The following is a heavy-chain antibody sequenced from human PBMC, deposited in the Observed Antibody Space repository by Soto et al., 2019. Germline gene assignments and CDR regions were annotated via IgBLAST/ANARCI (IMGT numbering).Heavy chain of an antibody. V-gene: IGHV2-5*01. CDR1: GFSLSTSGVG. CDR2: IYLNDDN. D-gene: IGHD1-1*01. Sequence: SGPPLVNTTQTLTLTCTFSGFSLSTSGVGVGWIRQPPGKSLEWLALIYLNDDNRYSPSLKSRLNITKDTSKNQVVLTMTNMDPVDTATYYCAHRGGLGTPFDXWGQGTLVTVSX. J-gene: IGHJ4*02. CDR3: AHRGGLGTPFDX.